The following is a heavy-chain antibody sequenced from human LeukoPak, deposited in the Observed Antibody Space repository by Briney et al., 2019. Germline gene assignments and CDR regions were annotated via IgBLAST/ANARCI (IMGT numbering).Heavy chain of an antibody. D-gene: IGHD3-16*01. V-gene: IGHV3-30*02. CDR2: IRSDGSNK. Sequence: PGGSLRLSCAASKFTFSSYGMHWLRQAPGKGLEWVAFIRSDGSNKYYADSVKGRFTISRDNSKSTLYLQMNSLRAEDTAVYYCAKDRGPDYPLIWGQGTLVTVSS. CDR3: AKDRGPDYPLI. J-gene: IGHJ4*02. CDR1: KFTFSSYG.